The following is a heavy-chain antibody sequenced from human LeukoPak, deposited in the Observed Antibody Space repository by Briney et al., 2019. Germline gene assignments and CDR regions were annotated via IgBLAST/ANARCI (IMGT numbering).Heavy chain of an antibody. CDR1: GYTFTSYD. CDR2: MNPNSGNT. Sequence: ASVKVSCKASGYTFTSYDINWVRQATGQGLEWMGWMNPNSGNTGYAQKFQGRVTMTRNTSISTAYMELSSLRSEDTAVYYCARGPPVTTFQRWFDPWGQGTLVTVSS. V-gene: IGHV1-8*01. J-gene: IGHJ5*02. CDR3: ARGPPVTTFQRWFDP. D-gene: IGHD4-11*01.